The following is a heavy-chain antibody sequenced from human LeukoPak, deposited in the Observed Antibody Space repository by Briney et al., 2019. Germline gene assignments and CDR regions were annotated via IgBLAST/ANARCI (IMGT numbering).Heavy chain of an antibody. Sequence: ASVKVSCKASGYTFTGYFMHWVRQAPGQGLEWMGRIIPNSGGSNFAQNFQGRVTMTRDTSINTAYMELTRLRSDDTAVYYCARGSYSGYDIDYWGLGTLVTVSS. J-gene: IGHJ4*02. CDR2: IIPNSGGS. D-gene: IGHD5-12*01. V-gene: IGHV1-2*06. CDR1: GYTFTGYF. CDR3: ARGSYSGYDIDY.